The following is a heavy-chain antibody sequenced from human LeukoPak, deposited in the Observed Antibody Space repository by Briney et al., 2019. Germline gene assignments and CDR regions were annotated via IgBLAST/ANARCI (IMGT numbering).Heavy chain of an antibody. D-gene: IGHD6-13*01. V-gene: IGHV4-34*01. CDR1: GGSFSGYY. Sequence: PSETLSLTCAVYGGSFSGYYWSWIRQPPGKGLEWIGEINHSGSTNYNPSLMSRVTISVDTSKNQFSLKLSSVTAADTAVYYCARTEGAGAGPVDYWGQGTLVTVSS. CDR3: ARTEGAGAGPVDY. CDR2: INHSGST. J-gene: IGHJ4*02.